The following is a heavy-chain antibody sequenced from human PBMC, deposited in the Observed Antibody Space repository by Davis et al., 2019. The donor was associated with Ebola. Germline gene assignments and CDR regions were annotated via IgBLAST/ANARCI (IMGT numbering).Heavy chain of an antibody. J-gene: IGHJ5*02. V-gene: IGHV4-59*01. Sequence: MPSETLSLTCTVSGGSISSYYWSWIRQPAGKGLEWIGYIYSSGSTNSNPSFKSRVTISVDTSKNQFSLKLSSVTAADTAVYYCARVWGNCTTTTCYVNPWFDPWGQGILVTVSS. CDR3: ARVWGNCTTTTCYVNPWFDP. CDR1: GGSISSYY. D-gene: IGHD2-2*01. CDR2: IYSSGST.